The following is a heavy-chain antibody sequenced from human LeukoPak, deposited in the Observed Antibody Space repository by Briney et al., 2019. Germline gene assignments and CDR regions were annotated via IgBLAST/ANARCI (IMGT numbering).Heavy chain of an antibody. J-gene: IGHJ6*02. CDR3: AADYYDSSGYLARHYRYYAMDD. Sequence: SVKVSCKASGASFNTYGLSWVREAPGQGLEWMGRIIPMLGVTDYAQKFQGRVTITADKSTTTAYMELSSLRSEDTAVYYCAADYYDSSGYLARHYRYYAMDDWGQGTAVIVSS. D-gene: IGHD3-22*01. CDR2: IIPMLGVT. CDR1: GASFNTYG. V-gene: IGHV1-69*04.